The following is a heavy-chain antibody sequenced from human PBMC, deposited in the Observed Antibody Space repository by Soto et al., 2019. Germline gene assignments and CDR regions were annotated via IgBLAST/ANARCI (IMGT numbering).Heavy chain of an antibody. V-gene: IGHV1-69*13. CDR1: GGTFSSYA. J-gene: IGHJ6*02. CDR3: ARGGATGYDILTGTTWYYGMDV. D-gene: IGHD3-9*01. Sequence: SVKVSCKASGGTFSSYAISWVRQAPGQGLEWMGGIIPTFGTANYAQKFQGRVTITADESTSTAYMELSSLRSEDTAVYYCARGGATGYDILTGTTWYYGMDVWGQGTTVTVSS. CDR2: IIPTFGTA.